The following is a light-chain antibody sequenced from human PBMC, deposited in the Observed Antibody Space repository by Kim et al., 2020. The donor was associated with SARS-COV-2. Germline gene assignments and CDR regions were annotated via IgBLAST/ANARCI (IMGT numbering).Light chain of an antibody. CDR3: KQYNTYSA. V-gene: IGKV1-5*01. CDR2: DAS. Sequence: DIQMTQSPSTLSASVGDRVTITCRASQSINSWLAWYQQKPGKAPKLLIYDASSLESGVPPRFSGSGTGTEFTLTISSLQPDDFATYYCKQYNTYSAFGEGTKVGFK. J-gene: IGKJ1*01. CDR1: QSINSW.